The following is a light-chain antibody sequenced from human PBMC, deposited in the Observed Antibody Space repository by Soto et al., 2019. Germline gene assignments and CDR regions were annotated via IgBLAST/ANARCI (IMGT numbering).Light chain of an antibody. CDR3: QQYTTSSWT. V-gene: IGKV3-20*01. CDR2: GAF. CDR1: PSVTNF. J-gene: IGKJ1*01. Sequence: EIVLTQSPATLSLSPGERATLSCRASPSVTNFLAWYQQKPGQAPRLLIYGAFNRATGIPARFSGSGSGTDFTLTISRLEPEDFAVYYCQQYTTSSWTFGQGIKVDIK.